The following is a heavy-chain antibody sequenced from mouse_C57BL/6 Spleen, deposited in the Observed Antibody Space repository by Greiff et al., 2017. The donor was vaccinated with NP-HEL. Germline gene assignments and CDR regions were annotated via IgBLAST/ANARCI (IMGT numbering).Heavy chain of an antibody. CDR2: ISSGGSYT. D-gene: IGHD2-3*01. V-gene: IGHV5-6*01. J-gene: IGHJ2*01. CDR1: GFTFSSYG. Sequence: EVQLVESGGDLVKPGGSLKLSCAASGFTFSSYGMSWVRQTPDKRLEWVATISSGGSYTYYPDSVKGRFTISRDNAKNTLYLQMSSLKSEDTAMYYCAREGPDGYYFDYWGQGTTLTVSS. CDR3: AREGPDGYYFDY.